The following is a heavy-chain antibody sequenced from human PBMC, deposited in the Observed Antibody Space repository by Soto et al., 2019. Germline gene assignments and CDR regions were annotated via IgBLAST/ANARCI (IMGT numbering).Heavy chain of an antibody. CDR1: GFSFSDYC. J-gene: IGHJ4*02. CDR2: MSSSGSFI. Sequence: QVQLVESGGGLVQPGGSLRLSCEVSGFSFSDYCMSWVRQAPGKGLEWISYMSSSGSFIYYADSVKGRFTISRDHAKNTLYLQMEDLRAEDTAIYYCAREYVNRDYETGLGYWGQGTLVTVSS. D-gene: IGHD4-17*01. CDR3: AREYVNRDYETGLGY. V-gene: IGHV3-11*01.